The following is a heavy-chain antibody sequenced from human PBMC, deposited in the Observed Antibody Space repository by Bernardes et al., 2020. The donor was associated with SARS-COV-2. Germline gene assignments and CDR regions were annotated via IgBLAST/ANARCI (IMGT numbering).Heavy chain of an antibody. J-gene: IGHJ4*02. Sequence: ASVKVSCKASGYTFISYAMYWVRQAPGQGLEWMGWVNAGNGNTKYSQKFQGRLTLTRDSYADIVYMELTRLTPEDTAVYYCARPRLEPTYGDYVCLDFWGQGTLVTVAS. CDR2: VNAGNGNT. CDR1: GYTFISYA. CDR3: ARPRLEPTYGDYVCLDF. D-gene: IGHD4-17*01. V-gene: IGHV1-3*01.